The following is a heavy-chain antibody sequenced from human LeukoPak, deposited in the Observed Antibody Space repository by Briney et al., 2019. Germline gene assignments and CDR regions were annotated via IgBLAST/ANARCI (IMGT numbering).Heavy chain of an antibody. CDR1: GFTFSNYW. J-gene: IGHJ4*02. V-gene: IGHV3-74*01. D-gene: IGHD2/OR15-2a*01. Sequence: PGGSLRLSCAASGFTFSNYWMHWVRQAPGKGLEWVSRINSDGSGTSYADSVKGRFTISRDNAKNTLYLQMNSLRAEDTAEYYCATDGPYFAGEASDWGQGTLVTVSS. CDR2: INSDGSGT. CDR3: ATDGPYFAGEASD.